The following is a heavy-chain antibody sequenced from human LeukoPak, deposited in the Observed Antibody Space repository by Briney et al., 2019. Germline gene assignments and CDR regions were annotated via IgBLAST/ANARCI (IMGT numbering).Heavy chain of an antibody. CDR2: INHSGST. Sequence: SETLSLTCAVYGVSFSGYYWSWIRQPPGKGLEWIGEINHSGSTNYNPSLKSRVTISVDASKNQCYLKLSSVTAADTAVYYCASRGGRGYYDSSGYYYSYYYYYMDVWGKGTTVTVSS. J-gene: IGHJ6*03. CDR1: GVSFSGYY. D-gene: IGHD3-22*01. V-gene: IGHV4-34*01. CDR3: ASRGGRGYYDSSGYYYSYYYYYMDV.